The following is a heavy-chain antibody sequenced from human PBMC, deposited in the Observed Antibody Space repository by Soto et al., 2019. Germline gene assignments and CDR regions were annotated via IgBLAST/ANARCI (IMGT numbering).Heavy chain of an antibody. D-gene: IGHD2-15*01. CDR3: ARNGGIVAEIAGAYFDY. Sequence: SETLSLTCAVSGGSISSGGYSWSWIRQPPGKGLEWIGYIYHSGSTNYNPSLKSRVTTSVDTSKNQFSLKLSSVTAADTAVYYCARNGGIVAEIAGAYFDYWGQGTLVTVSS. CDR2: IYHSGST. V-gene: IGHV4-30-2*01. J-gene: IGHJ4*02. CDR1: GGSISSGGYS.